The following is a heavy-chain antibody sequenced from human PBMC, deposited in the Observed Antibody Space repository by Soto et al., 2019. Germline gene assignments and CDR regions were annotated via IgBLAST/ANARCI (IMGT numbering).Heavy chain of an antibody. CDR2: INHSGST. J-gene: IGHJ5*02. D-gene: IGHD6-13*01. CDR3: ARDGYSSSWSKIKWFDP. CDR1: GGSFSGYY. V-gene: IGHV4-34*01. Sequence: PSETLSLTCAVYGGSFSGYYWSWIRQPPGKGLEWIGEINHSGSTNYNPSLKSRVTISVDTSKNQFSLKLSSVTAADTAVYYCARDGYSSSWSKIKWFDPWGQGTLVNVS.